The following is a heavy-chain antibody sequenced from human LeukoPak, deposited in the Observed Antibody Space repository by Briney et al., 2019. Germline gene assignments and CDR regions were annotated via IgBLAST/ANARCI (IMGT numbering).Heavy chain of an antibody. CDR3: ARRALGVDIVATNPYYFDY. Sequence: PSETLSLTCAVYGGSFSGYYWSWIRQPPGMGLEWIGEINHSGSTNYNPSLKSRVTISVDTSKNQFSLKLSSVTAADTAVYYCARRALGVDIVATNPYYFDYWGQGTLVTVSS. CDR1: GGSFSGYY. CDR2: INHSGST. D-gene: IGHD5-12*01. V-gene: IGHV4-34*01. J-gene: IGHJ4*02.